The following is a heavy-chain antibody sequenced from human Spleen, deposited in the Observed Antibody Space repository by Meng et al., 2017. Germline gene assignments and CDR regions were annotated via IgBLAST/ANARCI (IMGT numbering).Heavy chain of an antibody. Sequence: GESLKISCAASGFTFSRYSMHWVRQAPGKGLGWVAVISYDVSNKYYADSVKGRFTVSRDNAKNSLYLQMNSLRAEDTAVYYCARTRLRGGQYYFDYWGQGNLGNVAS. CDR1: GFTFSRYS. D-gene: IGHD3-10*01. V-gene: IGHV3-30*07. CDR3: ARTRLRGGQYYFDY. J-gene: IGHJ4*02. CDR2: ISYDVSNK.